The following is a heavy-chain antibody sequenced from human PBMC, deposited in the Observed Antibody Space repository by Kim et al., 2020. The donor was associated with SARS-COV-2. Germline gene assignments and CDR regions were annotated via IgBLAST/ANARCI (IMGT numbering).Heavy chain of an antibody. D-gene: IGHD1-1*01. Sequence: GGSLRLSCAASGFTFSDYPIHWVRQASGKGLEWVCRIRSKVYSYAASYAASVKGRFTISSDDSESTAYLQLNSLKTEDTAVYYGTRCPGTTLALWEALDVWGRGTMLTLPS. CDR3: TRCPGTTLALWEALDV. CDR2: IRSKVYSYAA. J-gene: IGHJ3*01. CDR1: GFTFSDYP. V-gene: IGHV3-73*01.